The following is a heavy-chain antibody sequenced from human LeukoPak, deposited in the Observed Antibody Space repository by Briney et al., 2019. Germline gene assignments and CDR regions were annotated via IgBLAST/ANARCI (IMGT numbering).Heavy chain of an antibody. V-gene: IGHV3-23*01. Sequence: GGSLRLSCAASGFTFSSYAMSWVRQAPGKGLEWVSAISGSGGSTYYADSVKGRFTISRNNSKNTLYLQMNSLRAEDTAVYYCAIPHHYGDYVGYFDYWGQGTLVTVSS. CDR2: ISGSGGST. J-gene: IGHJ4*02. CDR3: AIPHHYGDYVGYFDY. CDR1: GFTFSSYA. D-gene: IGHD4-17*01.